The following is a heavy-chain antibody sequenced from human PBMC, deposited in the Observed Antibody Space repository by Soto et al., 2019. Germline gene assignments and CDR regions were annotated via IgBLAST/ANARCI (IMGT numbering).Heavy chain of an antibody. Sequence: GGSLRLSCAASGFTFSNYGMTWVRQAPGKGLEWVSAISGSGDRTYYADSVKGRFTISRDDSKNTLYLHMNSLRAEDTAAYYCAKRGIAGAYNWFDPWGQGTLVTAPQ. J-gene: IGHJ5*02. CDR2: ISGSGDRT. D-gene: IGHD6-13*01. CDR1: GFTFSNYG. V-gene: IGHV3-23*01. CDR3: AKRGIAGAYNWFDP.